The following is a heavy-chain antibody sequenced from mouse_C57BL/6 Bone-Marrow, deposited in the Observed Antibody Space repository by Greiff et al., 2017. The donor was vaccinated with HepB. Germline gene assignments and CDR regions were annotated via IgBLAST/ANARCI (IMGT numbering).Heavy chain of an antibody. D-gene: IGHD1-1*01. CDR3: VRLYYYGSSYAHYYAMDY. V-gene: IGHV10-1*01. CDR1: GFSFNTYA. CDR2: IRSKSNNYAT. Sequence: EVQGVESGGGLVQPKGSLKLSCAASGFSFNTYAMNWVRQAPGKGLEWVARIRSKSNNYATYYADSVKDRFTISRDDSESMLYLQMNNLKTEDTAMYYCVRLYYYGSSYAHYYAMDYWGQGTSVTVSS. J-gene: IGHJ4*01.